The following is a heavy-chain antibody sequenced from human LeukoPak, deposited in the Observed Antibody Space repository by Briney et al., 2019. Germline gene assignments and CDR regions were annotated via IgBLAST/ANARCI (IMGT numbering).Heavy chain of an antibody. CDR1: GGSISSYY. V-gene: IGHV4-59*12. D-gene: IGHD2-2*01. Sequence: NPSETLSLTCTVSGGSISSYYWSWIRQPLGKGLEWIGYIYHTGSTYYNPSLKSRVTISVDTSKNQFSLRLSSVTAADAAVYYCARLQYCSGTSCYWFDPWGQGTLVTVSS. CDR3: ARLQYCSGTSCYWFDP. CDR2: IYHTGST. J-gene: IGHJ5*02.